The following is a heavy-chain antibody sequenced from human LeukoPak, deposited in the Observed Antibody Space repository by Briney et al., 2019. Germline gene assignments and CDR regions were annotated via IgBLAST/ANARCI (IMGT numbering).Heavy chain of an antibody. D-gene: IGHD3-22*01. J-gene: IGHJ4*02. CDR1: GFTFSSYW. CDR2: IKKDGSEK. CDR3: AXDLYRIVVVPHYFDY. V-gene: IGHV3-7*01. Sequence: PGGSLRLSCAASGFTFSSYWMSWVRQAPGKGLEWVANIKKDGSEKYYVDSVKGRFTISRDNAKNSLYLQMNSLRAEDTAVYYCAXDLYRIVVVPHYFDYWGQGTLVTVSS.